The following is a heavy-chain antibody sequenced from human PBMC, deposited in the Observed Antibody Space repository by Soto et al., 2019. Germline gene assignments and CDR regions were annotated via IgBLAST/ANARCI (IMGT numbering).Heavy chain of an antibody. D-gene: IGHD6-19*01. CDR1: GYTFSNHG. Sequence: QVQLVQSGAEVKKPGAPVKVSCKASGYTFSNHGISWVRQAPGQGLEWMGWISGNNGNTYHAQKFQGRVTMTVETSTSTTYMELRSLESDDTAVYYCARDQSSGWYGKDSGMDVWGQGTTVTVSS. CDR3: ARDQSSGWYGKDSGMDV. V-gene: IGHV1-18*01. J-gene: IGHJ6*02. CDR2: ISGNNGNT.